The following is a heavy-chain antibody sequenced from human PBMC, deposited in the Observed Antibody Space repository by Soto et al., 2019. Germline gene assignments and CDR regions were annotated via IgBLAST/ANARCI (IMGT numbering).Heavy chain of an antibody. J-gene: IGHJ6*03. CDR3: AKHDVVVPAANRDV. V-gene: IGHV3-23*01. Sequence: PGGSLRLSCAASGFTFSSYAMSWVRQAPGKGLEWVSAISGSGGSTYYADSVKGRFTISRDNSKNTLYLQMNSLRAEDTAVYYCAKHDVVVPAANRDVWGKGTTVTVSS. CDR1: GFTFSSYA. D-gene: IGHD2-2*01. CDR2: ISGSGGST.